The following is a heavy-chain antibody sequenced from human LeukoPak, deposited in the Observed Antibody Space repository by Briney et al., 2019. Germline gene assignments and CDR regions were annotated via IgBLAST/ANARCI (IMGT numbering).Heavy chain of an antibody. V-gene: IGHV1-2*02. J-gene: IGHJ4*02. CDR2: ISPNSGGT. CDR3: ARAPGSYAPFDY. Sequence: ASVKVSCKASGYTFTGYYMHWVRQAPGQGLEWMGWISPNSGGTNYAQKFQGRVTMTRDTSISTAYMELSRLRSDDTAVYYCARAPGSYAPFDYWGQGTLVTVSS. D-gene: IGHD1-26*01. CDR1: GYTFTGYY.